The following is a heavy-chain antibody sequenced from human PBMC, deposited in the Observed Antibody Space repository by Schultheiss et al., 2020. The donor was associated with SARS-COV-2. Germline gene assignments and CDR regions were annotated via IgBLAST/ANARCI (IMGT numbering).Heavy chain of an antibody. J-gene: IGHJ6*02. CDR3: ARDTPPYYYGSGSYPSMDV. Sequence: ASVKVSCKASGYTFTSYGISWVRQAPGQGLEWMGWISAYNGNTNYAQKLQGRVTMTTDTSTSTAYMELRSLRSDDTAVYYCARDTPPYYYGSGSYPSMDVWGQGTTVTVSS. CDR2: ISAYNGNT. V-gene: IGHV1-18*01. D-gene: IGHD3-10*01. CDR1: GYTFTSYG.